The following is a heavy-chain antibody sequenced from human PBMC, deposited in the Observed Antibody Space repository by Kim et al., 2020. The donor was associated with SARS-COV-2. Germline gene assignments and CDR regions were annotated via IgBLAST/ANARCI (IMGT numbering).Heavy chain of an antibody. D-gene: IGHD6-13*01. CDR2: IYYGGST. J-gene: IGHJ4*02. V-gene: IGHV4-31*02. Sequence: ALEWIDYIYYGGSTYHNPSLKSRFTISVDTSKNQFSLKLSSVTAADTAVYYCARTGIAAAGYLDYWGQGTLVTVSS. CDR3: ARTGIAAAGYLDY.